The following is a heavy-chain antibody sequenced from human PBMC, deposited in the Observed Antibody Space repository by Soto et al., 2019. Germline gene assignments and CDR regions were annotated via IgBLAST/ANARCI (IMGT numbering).Heavy chain of an antibody. CDR2: IRKKLNSYTT. CDR3: AKVSTTFYFDF. J-gene: IGHJ4*02. V-gene: IGHV3-72*01. CDR1: GFIFSDYY. D-gene: IGHD4-17*01. Sequence: EVQLVESGGGLVQPGGSLRLSCAASGFIFSDYYMDWVRQVPGKGLEWVGRIRKKLNSYTTEYAASVRGRFTISRDVSENSMYLQMNSLKTEDTAVYFCAKVSTTFYFDFWGQGTLVTVSP.